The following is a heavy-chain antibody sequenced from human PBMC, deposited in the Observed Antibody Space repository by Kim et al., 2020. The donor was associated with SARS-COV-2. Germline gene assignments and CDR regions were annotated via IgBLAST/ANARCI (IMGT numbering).Heavy chain of an antibody. Sequence: GGSLRLSCAASGFTFSSYWMSWVRQAPGKGLEWVAKIKVDGSEKYHVNSVTGRFTISRDNAKNLLYLQMNNLRADDTAMYYCARGGGVAIFDYWGQGTLV. CDR3: ARGGGVAIFDY. V-gene: IGHV3-7*03. CDR1: GFTFSSYW. D-gene: IGHD3-16*01. J-gene: IGHJ4*02. CDR2: IKVDGSEK.